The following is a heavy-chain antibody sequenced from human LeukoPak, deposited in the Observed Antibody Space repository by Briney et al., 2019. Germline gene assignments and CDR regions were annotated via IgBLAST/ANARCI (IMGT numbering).Heavy chain of an antibody. CDR1: GGSIRSGDYY. CDR3: ARAGNGGDYYYGMDV. D-gene: IGHD2-8*01. CDR2: IYYSGST. Sequence: SQTLSLTCTVSGGSIRSGDYYWSWIRQPPGKGLEWIGYIYYSGSTYYNPSLKTRVTISIDTSKHQFSLKLSSVTAADTAVYYCARAGNGGDYYYGMDVWGQGTTVTVSS. J-gene: IGHJ6*02. V-gene: IGHV4-31*03.